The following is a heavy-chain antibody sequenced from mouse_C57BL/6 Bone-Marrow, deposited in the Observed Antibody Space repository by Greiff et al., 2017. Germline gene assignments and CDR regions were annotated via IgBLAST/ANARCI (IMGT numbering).Heavy chain of an antibody. Sequence: QVQLQQPGAELVKPGASVKLSCKASGYTFTSYWMHWVKQRPGQGLEWIGMIHPNSGSTNYNEKFKSKATLTVDKSSSTAYMQLSSLTSEDSAVYYCARGRITTVVAMDYWGQGTSVTVSS. V-gene: IGHV1-64*01. D-gene: IGHD1-1*01. CDR2: IHPNSGST. CDR3: ARGRITTVVAMDY. CDR1: GYTFTSYW. J-gene: IGHJ4*01.